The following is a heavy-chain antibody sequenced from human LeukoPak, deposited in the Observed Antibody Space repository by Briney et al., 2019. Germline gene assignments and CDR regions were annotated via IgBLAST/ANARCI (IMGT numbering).Heavy chain of an antibody. CDR3: AKDISSSIVFHRGFDP. CDR2: ISSSGSTI. J-gene: IGHJ5*02. D-gene: IGHD6-6*01. V-gene: IGHV3-48*03. CDR1: GFTFFSYE. Sequence: HPGGSLRLSCAASGFTFFSYEMNWVRQAPGKGLEWVSYISSSGSTIYYADSVKGRFTISRDNAKNSLYLQMNSLRAEDMALYYCAKDISSSIVFHRGFDPWGQGTLVTVSS.